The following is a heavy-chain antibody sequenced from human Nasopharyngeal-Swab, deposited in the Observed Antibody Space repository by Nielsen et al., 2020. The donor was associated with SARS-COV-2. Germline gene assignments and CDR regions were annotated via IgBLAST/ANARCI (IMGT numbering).Heavy chain of an antibody. J-gene: IGHJ5*02. CDR1: GGSFSGYY. CDR3: AQGGDYVWGSRMRPRKWRWFDP. Sequence: SETLSLTCAVYGGSFSGYYWSWIRQPPGKGLEWIGEINHSGSTNYSPSLKSRVTISEDMSKNQFSLKLSSVTAADTAVYYCAQGGDYVWGSRMRPRKWRWFDPWGQGTLVTVSS. CDR2: INHSGST. D-gene: IGHD3-16*01. V-gene: IGHV4-34*01.